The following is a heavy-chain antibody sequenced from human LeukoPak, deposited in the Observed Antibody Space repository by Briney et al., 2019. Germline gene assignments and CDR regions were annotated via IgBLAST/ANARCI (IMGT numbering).Heavy chain of an antibody. J-gene: IGHJ6*03. V-gene: IGHV4-59*08. D-gene: IGHD3-3*01. CDR1: GGSITTYY. Sequence: SETLSLTCNVSGGSITTYYWSWIRQPPGKGLEWIGYMYTTGNTNYNPSLASRVTLSLDTSKNQFSLTLSSVTAADTAVYYCAKHDTLFGAAHFYMDVWGKGTTVTVSS. CDR3: AKHDTLFGAAHFYMDV. CDR2: MYTTGNT.